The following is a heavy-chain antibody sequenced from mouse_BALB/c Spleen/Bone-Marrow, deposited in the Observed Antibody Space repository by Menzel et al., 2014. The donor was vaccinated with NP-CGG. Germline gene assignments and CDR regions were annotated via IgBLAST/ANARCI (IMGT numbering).Heavy chain of an antibody. V-gene: IGHV1S22*01. Sequence: LQQSGSELVRPGASVKLSCKASGYTFTSYWMHWVKQRPGQGLEWIGNIYPGSGSTNYDEKFKSKATLTVDTSSSTAYMQLSSLTSEDSAVYYCTREVRLYAMDYWGQGTSVTVSS. CDR1: GYTFTSYW. CDR3: TREVRLYAMDY. CDR2: IYPGSGST. D-gene: IGHD2-14*01. J-gene: IGHJ4*01.